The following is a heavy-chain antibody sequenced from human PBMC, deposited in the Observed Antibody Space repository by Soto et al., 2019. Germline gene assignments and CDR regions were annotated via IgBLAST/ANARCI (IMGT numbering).Heavy chain of an antibody. D-gene: IGHD3-16*01. CDR2: IYYSGFT. V-gene: IGHV4-31*03. J-gene: IGHJ3*02. CDR3: ARQTDDSYTFNAFDI. Sequence: TLSLXCTVSGGSITSGGYYWSWIRQHPGKGLEWIGYIYYSGFTYYNPSLKSRVTISVDTSKNQFSLKLSSVTAADTAVYYCARQTDDSYTFNAFDIWGQGTMVTVSS. CDR1: GGSITSGGYY.